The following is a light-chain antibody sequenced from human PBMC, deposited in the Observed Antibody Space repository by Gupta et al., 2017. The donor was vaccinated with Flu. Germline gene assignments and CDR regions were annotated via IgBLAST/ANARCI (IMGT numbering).Light chain of an antibody. V-gene: IGKV3-20*01. J-gene: IGKJ4*01. Sequence: PGTLSLSPGERATLSCRASQSVANNHLEWYQQNPGQAPRLVIYDGSNVASDTPNRFSGSGSGTDFTLISNRREPEDFAVYYWQYDGRSQTFGGGTKVEI. CDR3: QYDGRSQT. CDR2: DGS. CDR1: QSVANNH.